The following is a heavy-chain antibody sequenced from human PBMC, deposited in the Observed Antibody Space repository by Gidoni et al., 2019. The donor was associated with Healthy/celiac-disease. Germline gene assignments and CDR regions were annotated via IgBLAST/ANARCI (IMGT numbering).Heavy chain of an antibody. CDR3: AGHYGSGSYYIPGYYCGMDV. J-gene: IGHJ6*02. CDR1: GGTFCSYP. D-gene: IGHD3-10*01. CDR2: IRPSLGIA. V-gene: IGHV1-69*10. Sequence: HVLLVPSGAVVKTPGSSVDVSCKAPGGTFCSYPTSWVRQASRQGLGWMGGIRPSLGIANYTQKIQGRVTITADKTTGTAYMELSSLRAEETAVYYSAGHYGSGSYYIPGYYCGMDVWGQGTTVTVSS.